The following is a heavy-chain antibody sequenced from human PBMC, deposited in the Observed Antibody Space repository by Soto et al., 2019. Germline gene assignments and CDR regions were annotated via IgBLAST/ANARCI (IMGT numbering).Heavy chain of an antibody. CDR2: ISYDGSNK. Sequence: QVQLVESGGGVVQPGRSLRLSCAASGFTFSSYAMHWVRQAPGKGLEWVAVISYDGSNKYYADSVKGRFSISRDNSKNTLYLQMNSLRAEDRAVYYCARDTYYGGPSDWFDPWGQGTLVTVSS. V-gene: IGHV3-30-3*01. D-gene: IGHD3-10*01. CDR1: GFTFSSYA. CDR3: ARDTYYGGPSDWFDP. J-gene: IGHJ5*02.